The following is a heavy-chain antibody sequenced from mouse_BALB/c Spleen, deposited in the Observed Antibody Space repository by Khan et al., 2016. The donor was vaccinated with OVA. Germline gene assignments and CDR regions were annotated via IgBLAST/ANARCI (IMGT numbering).Heavy chain of an antibody. CDR3: TSTGTAWFAY. V-gene: IGHV1-77*01. CDR1: GYTFTDYY. D-gene: IGHD4-1*02. J-gene: IGHJ3*01. CDR2: IYPGSGNT. Sequence: QVQLKESGAELARPGASVKLSCKASGYTFTDYYINWEQRTGQGLEWIGEIYPGSGNTYYNEKFKGKATLTADKSSSTAYMQLSSLTSEDSAVYFCTSTGTAWFAYWGQGTLVTVSA.